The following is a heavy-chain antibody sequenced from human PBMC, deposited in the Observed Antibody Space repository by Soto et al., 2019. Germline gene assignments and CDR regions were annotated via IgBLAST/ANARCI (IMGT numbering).Heavy chain of an antibody. CDR1: GYTFTGYY. J-gene: IGHJ6*02. CDR2: INPNSGGT. D-gene: IGHD2-15*01. Sequence: ASVKVSCKASGYTFTGYYMHWVRQAPGQGLEWMGWINPNSGGTNYAQKFQGWVTMTRDTSISTAYMQWSSLRSYDTAVYYCARSISMVAATPGYYYYYGMDVWGQGTTVTVSS. CDR3: ARSISMVAATPGYYYYYGMDV. V-gene: IGHV1-2*04.